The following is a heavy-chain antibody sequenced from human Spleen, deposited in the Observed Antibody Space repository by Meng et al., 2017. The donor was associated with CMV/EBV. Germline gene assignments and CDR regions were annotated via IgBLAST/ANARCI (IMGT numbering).Heavy chain of an antibody. CDR2: IYTSGST. CDR3: ARVKSGYEPDYFDY. Sequence: QGRLQERGPGPGKPSETLSLTCTVSGGSISSYYWSWIRQPAGKGPEWIGRIYTSGSTNYNPSLKSRVTMSVDTSKNQFSLKLSSVTAADTAVYYCARVKSGYEPDYFDYWGQGTLVTVSS. V-gene: IGHV4-4*07. D-gene: IGHD5-12*01. CDR1: GGSISSYY. J-gene: IGHJ4*02.